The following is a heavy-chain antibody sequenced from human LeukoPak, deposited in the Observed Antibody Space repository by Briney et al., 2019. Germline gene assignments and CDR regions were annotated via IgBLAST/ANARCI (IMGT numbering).Heavy chain of an antibody. V-gene: IGHV1-69*05. CDR1: GGTFSSNA. J-gene: IGHJ4*02. CDR3: ARETPYFDSSNSLAHFDY. CDR2: IIPIFGTT. D-gene: IGHD3-22*01. Sequence: SVKVSCKASGGTFSSNAISWVRQAPGQGLEWMGRIIPIFGTTNYAQKFQDRITFTTDASTYTAYMELSSLISEDTAVYYCARETPYFDSSNSLAHFDYWGQGTLVTVSS.